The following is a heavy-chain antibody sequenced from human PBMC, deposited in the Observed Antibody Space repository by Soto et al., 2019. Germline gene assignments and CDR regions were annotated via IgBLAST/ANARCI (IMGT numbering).Heavy chain of an antibody. Sequence: XSVKVSCKASGSTFTRYGISWVRQAPGQGIEWRGXFSAYXGTTNYAQKLXXGVTMTTXXSTRQAYMALRSLRSDDKAVYYCARILSGAFDPWGKGTLVTVYS. CDR3: ARILSGAFDP. V-gene: IGHV1-18*01. D-gene: IGHD1-26*01. J-gene: IGHJ5*02. CDR1: GSTFTRYG. CDR2: FSAYXGTT.